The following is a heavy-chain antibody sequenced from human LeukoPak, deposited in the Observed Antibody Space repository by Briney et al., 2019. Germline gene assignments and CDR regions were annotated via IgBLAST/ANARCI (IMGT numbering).Heavy chain of an antibody. J-gene: IGHJ5*02. D-gene: IGHD2/OR15-2a*01. CDR2: IYYSWTT. CDR1: GVSISSDYY. Sequence: SETLSLTCNVSGVSISSDYYWGWLRQSPGKGLEWIGSIYYSWTTYYNPSLQGRVSISVDTSKNQSSLKMYSVTATDTAVYYCARHEYLYYFPSWGQGTLVTVSS. V-gene: IGHV4-39*01. CDR3: ARHEYLYYFPS.